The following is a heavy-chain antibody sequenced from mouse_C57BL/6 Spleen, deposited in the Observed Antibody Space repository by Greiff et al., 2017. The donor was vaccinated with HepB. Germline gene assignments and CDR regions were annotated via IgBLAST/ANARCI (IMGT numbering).Heavy chain of an antibody. Sequence: EVKLMESGGGLVKPGGSLKLSCAASGFTFSSYAMSWARQTPEKRLEWVATISDGGSYTYYPDNVKGRFTISRDNAKNNLYLQMSHLKSEDTAMYYCARDHGGWFLDYWGQGTTLTVSS. V-gene: IGHV5-4*01. J-gene: IGHJ2*01. CDR1: GFTFSSYA. D-gene: IGHD2-3*01. CDR2: ISDGGSYT. CDR3: ARDHGGWFLDY.